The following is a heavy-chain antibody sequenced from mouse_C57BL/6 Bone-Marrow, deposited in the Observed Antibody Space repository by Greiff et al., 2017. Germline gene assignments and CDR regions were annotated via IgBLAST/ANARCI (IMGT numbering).Heavy chain of an antibody. CDR2: IYPRSGNT. CDR1: GYTFTSYG. D-gene: IGHD1-1*01. J-gene: IGHJ2*01. Sequence: QVQLKESGAELARPGASVKLSCKASGYTFTSYGISWVKQRTGQGLEWIGEIYPRSGNTYYNEKFKGKATLTADKSSSTAYMELRSLTSEDSAVYFCATYGYFDYWGQGTTLTVSS. V-gene: IGHV1-81*01. CDR3: ATYGYFDY.